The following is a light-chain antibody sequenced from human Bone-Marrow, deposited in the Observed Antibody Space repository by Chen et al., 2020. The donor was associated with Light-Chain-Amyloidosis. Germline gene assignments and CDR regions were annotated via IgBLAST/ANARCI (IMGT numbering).Light chain of an antibody. J-gene: IGKJ3*01. CDR2: QVS. CDR3: MQGTHWPPFT. V-gene: IGKV2-30*02. Sequence: DIVMTQSPLSLPVTPGEPASISCRSSQSLVHSNGNTYLNWFQQRPGQSPRRLIYQVSNRDSGVPDRFSGSGSGTDFTLKISKVEAEDVGVYYCMQGTHWPPFTFGPGTKVDIK. CDR1: QSLVHSNGNTY.